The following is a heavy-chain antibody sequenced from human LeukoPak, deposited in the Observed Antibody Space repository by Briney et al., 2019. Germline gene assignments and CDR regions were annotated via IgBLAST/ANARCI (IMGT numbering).Heavy chain of an antibody. CDR1: GGSISSHF. V-gene: IGHV4-59*11. CDR2: VYYSGNT. D-gene: IGHD1-26*01. Sequence: SETLSLTCSVSGGSISSHFWTWIRQPPGKGLEWIGYVYYSGNTNYNPSLRSRVTISIDTSKNQFSLKLSSVTAADTAVYYCARSPYSGSYYYFDYWGQGTLVTVSS. CDR3: ARSPYSGSYYYFDY. J-gene: IGHJ4*02.